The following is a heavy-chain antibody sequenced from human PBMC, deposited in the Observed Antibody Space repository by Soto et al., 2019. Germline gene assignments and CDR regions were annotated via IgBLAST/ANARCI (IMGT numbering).Heavy chain of an antibody. Sequence: QVQLVESGGGVVQPGRSLRLSCAASGFTFSSYGMHWVRQAPGKGLEWVAVIWYDGSNKYYADSVKGRFTISRDNSKNTLYLQMNSLRGEETAVYYCAREGYDSSRWYTGTHYYFDYWGQGTLVTVSS. D-gene: IGHD6-13*01. CDR3: AREGYDSSRWYTGTHYYFDY. CDR1: GFTFSSYG. CDR2: IWYDGSNK. J-gene: IGHJ4*02. V-gene: IGHV3-33*01.